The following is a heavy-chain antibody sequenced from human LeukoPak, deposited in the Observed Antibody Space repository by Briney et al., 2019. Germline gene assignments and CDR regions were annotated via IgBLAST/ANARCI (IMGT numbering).Heavy chain of an antibody. V-gene: IGHV1-2*02. D-gene: IGHD2-21*01. Sequence: ASVKVSCKASGYSFTGYYMHWVRQAPGQGLEWMGWINDNSGGTNYAQKFQGRVTMTRDTSISTAYMELNRLRSDDTAVYYCAREVNAVTDAFDIWGQGTMVTVSS. CDR2: INDNSGGT. CDR1: GYSFTGYY. CDR3: AREVNAVTDAFDI. J-gene: IGHJ3*02.